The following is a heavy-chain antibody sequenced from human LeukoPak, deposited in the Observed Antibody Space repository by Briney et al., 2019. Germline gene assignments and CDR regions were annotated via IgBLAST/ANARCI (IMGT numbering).Heavy chain of an antibody. J-gene: IGHJ4*02. CDR2: INPNSGGT. V-gene: IGHV1-2*04. Sequence: ASVKVSCKASGYTFTGYYMHWVRQAPGQGLEWMGWINPNSGGTNYAQKFQGWVTMTRDTSISTAYMELSRLRSDDTAVYYCARSMAGLVRGVMFAAFDYGGQGTLVTVSS. CDR3: ARSMAGLVRGVMFAAFDY. CDR1: GYTFTGYY. D-gene: IGHD3-10*01.